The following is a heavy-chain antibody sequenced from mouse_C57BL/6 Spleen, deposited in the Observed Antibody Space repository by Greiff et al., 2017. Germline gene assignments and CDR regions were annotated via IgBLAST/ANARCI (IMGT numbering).Heavy chain of an antibody. V-gene: IGHV1-80*01. CDR3: ARRATVVAKNAMDY. D-gene: IGHD1-1*01. J-gene: IGHJ4*01. Sequence: VKLVESGAELVKPGASVKISCKASGYAFSSYWMNWVKQRPGKGLEWIGQIYPGDGDTNYNGKFKGKATLTADKSSSTAYMQLSSLTSEDSAVYFCARRATVVAKNAMDYWGQGTSVTVSS. CDR2: IYPGDGDT. CDR1: GYAFSSYW.